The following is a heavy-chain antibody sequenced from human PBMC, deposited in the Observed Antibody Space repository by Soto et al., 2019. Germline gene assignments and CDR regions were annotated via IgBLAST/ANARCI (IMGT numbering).Heavy chain of an antibody. CDR3: ATGRGVRGVIITTYYYYGLDV. Sequence: SETLSLTCAVYGGSFSGYYWSWIRQPPGKGLEWIGEINHSGSTNYNPSLKSRVTISVDTSKNQFSLKLSSVSAADTAVYYCATGRGVRGVIITTYYYYGLDVWGQGTTVTVSS. D-gene: IGHD3-10*01. CDR1: GGSFSGYY. J-gene: IGHJ6*02. V-gene: IGHV4-34*01. CDR2: INHSGST.